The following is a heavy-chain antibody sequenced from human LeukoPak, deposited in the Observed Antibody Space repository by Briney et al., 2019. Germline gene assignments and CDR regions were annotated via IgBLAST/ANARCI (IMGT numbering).Heavy chain of an antibody. J-gene: IGHJ3*02. CDR2: INPNSGGT. CDR1: GGTLSGYA. V-gene: IGHV1-2*02. CDR3: AREGDRANDAFDI. Sequence: ASVKVSCMASGGTLSGYAISWVRQAPGQGLEWMGWINPNSGGTNYAQKFQGRVTMTRDTSISTAYMELSRLRSDDTAVYYCAREGDRANDAFDIWGQGTMVTVSS. D-gene: IGHD3-16*01.